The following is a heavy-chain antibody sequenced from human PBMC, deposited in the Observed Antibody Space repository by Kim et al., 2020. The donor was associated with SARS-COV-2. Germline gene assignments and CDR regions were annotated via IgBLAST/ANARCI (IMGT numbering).Heavy chain of an antibody. CDR3: ARIKASINGSDP. J-gene: IGHJ5*02. Sequence: SETLSLTCTVSGYSISSGYYWGWIRQPPGRGLERIGSFDTTGSTYYNPSHSRRAIILVTTTKNQFPLRLTSTTAADTAEYYCARIKASINGSDPWGQGTL. CDR2: FDTTGST. CDR1: GYSISSGYY. V-gene: IGHV4-38-2*02.